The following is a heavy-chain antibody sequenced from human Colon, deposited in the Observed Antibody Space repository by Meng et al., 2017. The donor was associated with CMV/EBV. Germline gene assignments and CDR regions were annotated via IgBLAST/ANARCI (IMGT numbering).Heavy chain of an antibody. V-gene: IGHV4-34*01. CDR1: GGSFSPYY. J-gene: IGHJ4*02. CDR2: IDHTGST. CDR3: ARGGGTPIRGVLPFDF. D-gene: IGHD3-10*01. Sequence: QVELAQLGAGLVKASETLSLTCALYGGSFSPYYWSWIRQSPGKGLEWIAEIDHTGSTNYNPSLKSRVTISIDTSNSHFSLNLTSATAADTAVYYCARGGGTPIRGVLPFDFWGQGTLVTVSS.